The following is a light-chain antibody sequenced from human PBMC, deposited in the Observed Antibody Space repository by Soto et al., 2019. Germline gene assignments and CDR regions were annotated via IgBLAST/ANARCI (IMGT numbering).Light chain of an antibody. CDR2: LEGSGNY. Sequence: QSVLTQSPSASASLGSSVKLTCTLSSRHISYIIAWHQHQPGKAPRYLMKLEGSGNYNKGSGVPDRFSGSSSGADRYLTISNLQFEDESDYSCETGDRNAWVFGGGTKLTVL. J-gene: IGLJ3*02. CDR3: ETGDRNAWV. V-gene: IGLV4-60*02. CDR1: SRHISYI.